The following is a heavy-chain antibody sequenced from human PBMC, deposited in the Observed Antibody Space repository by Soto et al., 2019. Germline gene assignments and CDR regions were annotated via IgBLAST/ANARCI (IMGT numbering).Heavy chain of an antibody. CDR1: GDSVSSNSAA. D-gene: IGHD3-9*01. J-gene: IGHJ6*02. Sequence: SQTLSLTCAISGDSVSSNSAAWNWIRQSPSRGLEWLGRTYYRSKWYNDYAVSVKSRITINPDTSKNQFSLQLNSVTPEDAAVYYCARDFILTGSMGLSGYYYYGMDVWGQGTTVTVSS. CDR3: ARDFILTGSMGLSGYYYYGMDV. V-gene: IGHV6-1*01. CDR2: TYYRSKWYN.